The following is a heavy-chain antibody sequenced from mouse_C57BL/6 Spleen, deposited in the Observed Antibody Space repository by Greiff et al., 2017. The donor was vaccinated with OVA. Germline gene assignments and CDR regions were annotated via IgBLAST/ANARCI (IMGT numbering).Heavy chain of an antibody. CDR1: GFNIKDYY. J-gene: IGHJ4*01. CDR2: IDPEDGET. D-gene: IGHD2-4*01. V-gene: IGHV14-2*01. CDR3: ARAYDYHNAMDY. Sequence: EVKLMESGAELVKPGASVKLSCTASGFNIKDYYMHWVKQRTEQGLEWIGRIDPEDGETKYAPKFQGKAPITADTSSNTAYLQRSSLTYEDTAVYYCARAYDYHNAMDYWGQGTSVTVSS.